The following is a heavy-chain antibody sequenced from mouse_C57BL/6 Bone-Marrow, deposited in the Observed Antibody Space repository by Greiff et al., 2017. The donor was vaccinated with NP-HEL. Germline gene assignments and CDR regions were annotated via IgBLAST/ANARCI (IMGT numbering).Heavy chain of an antibody. D-gene: IGHD4-1*01. Sequence: VQLKQSGPELVKPGASVKISCKASGYTFTDYYMNWVKQSHGKSLEWIGDINPNNGGTSYNQKFKGKATLTVDKSSSTAYMELRSLTSEDSAVYYCEGLTGTAMDYWGQGTSVTVSS. CDR1: GYTFTDYY. V-gene: IGHV1-26*01. CDR3: EGLTGTAMDY. CDR2: INPNNGGT. J-gene: IGHJ4*01.